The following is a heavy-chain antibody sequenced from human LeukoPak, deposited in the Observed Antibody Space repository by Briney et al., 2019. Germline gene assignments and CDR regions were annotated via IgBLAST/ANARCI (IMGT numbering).Heavy chain of an antibody. J-gene: IGHJ4*02. CDR1: GFTFNSYS. CDR2: ITSSSDYI. Sequence: GGSLRLSCAASGFTFNSYSMNWVRQAPGKGLEWVSSITSSSDYIYYADSVKGRFTISRDNAKNSLFLRMNSLRAEDAAVYYCARDYAARRGRGHFDYRGQGTLVAVSS. CDR3: ARDYAARRGRGHFDY. D-gene: IGHD6-6*01. V-gene: IGHV3-21*01.